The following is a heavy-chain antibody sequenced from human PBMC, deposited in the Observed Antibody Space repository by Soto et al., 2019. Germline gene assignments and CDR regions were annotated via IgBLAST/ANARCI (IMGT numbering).Heavy chain of an antibody. Sequence: QVQLVESGGGVVQPGRSLRLSCAASGFTFSSYGMHWVRQAPGEGLEWVALISYDGSNKYYADSVKGRFTISRDYSQNTLYLQMNSMRAEDTAGYYCAKGPAIVLVPAAMNYYYGMDVWGQGTTVTVSS. V-gene: IGHV3-30*18. J-gene: IGHJ6*02. D-gene: IGHD2-2*01. CDR2: ISYDGSNK. CDR3: AKGPAIVLVPAAMNYYYGMDV. CDR1: GFTFSSYG.